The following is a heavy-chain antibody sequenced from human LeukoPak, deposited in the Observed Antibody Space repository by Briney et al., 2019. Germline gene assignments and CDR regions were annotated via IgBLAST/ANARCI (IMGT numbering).Heavy chain of an antibody. V-gene: IGHV3-20*04. D-gene: IGHD3-10*01. J-gene: IGHJ4*02. CDR1: GFTFSSYH. CDR2: INWNGGST. CDR3: ARGQRVRGVIWHFDY. Sequence: GGSLRLSCAVSGFTFSSYHMNWVRQAPGKGLEWVSGINWNGGSTGYADSVKGRFTISRDNAKNSLYLQMNSLRAEDTALYYCARGQRVRGVIWHFDYWGQGTLVTVSS.